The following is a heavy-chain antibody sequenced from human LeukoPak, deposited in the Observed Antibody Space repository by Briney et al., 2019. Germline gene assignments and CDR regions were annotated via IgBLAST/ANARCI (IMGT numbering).Heavy chain of an antibody. CDR3: ARGKTWTYCSGGSCSRYYYYGMDV. Sequence: SETLSLTCAVYGGSFSGYYWSWIRQPPGKGLEWIGEINHSGSTNYNPSLKSRVTISVDTSKNQFPLKLSSVTAADTAVYYCARGKTWTYCSGGSCSRYYYYGMDVWGKGTTVTVSS. CDR2: INHSGST. V-gene: IGHV4-34*01. D-gene: IGHD2-15*01. CDR1: GGSFSGYY. J-gene: IGHJ6*04.